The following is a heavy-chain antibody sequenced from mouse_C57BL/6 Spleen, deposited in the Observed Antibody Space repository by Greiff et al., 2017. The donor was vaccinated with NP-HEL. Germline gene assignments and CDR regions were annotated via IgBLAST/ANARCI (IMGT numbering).Heavy chain of an antibody. CDR2: IRLKSDNYAT. CDR1: GFTFSNYW. D-gene: IGHD1-1*01. Sequence: EVKLVESGGGLVQPGGSMKLSCVASGFTFSNYWMNWVRQSPEKGLEWVAQIRLKSDNYATHYAESVKGRFTISRDDSKSSVYLQMNILRAEETGIYYGITTAVVEYDFDYWGQGTSLTVSS. V-gene: IGHV6-3*01. CDR3: ITTAVVEYDFDY. J-gene: IGHJ2*02.